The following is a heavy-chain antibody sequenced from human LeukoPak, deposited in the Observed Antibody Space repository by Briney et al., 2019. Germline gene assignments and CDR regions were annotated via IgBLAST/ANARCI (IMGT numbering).Heavy chain of an antibody. CDR2: IKTDGTT. D-gene: IGHD3-3*01. CDR1: GFTFSSYA. J-gene: IGHJ4*02. V-gene: IGHV3-23*01. Sequence: GGSLRLSCRASGFTFSSYAMTWVPQAPGKGLEGVSVIKTDGTTDYADSVKGRLSISRDNSNNTLYLQMNSLRAEDTAVYYCAKDRGFWSGYLFHYWGQGTLVTVSS. CDR3: AKDRGFWSGYLFHY.